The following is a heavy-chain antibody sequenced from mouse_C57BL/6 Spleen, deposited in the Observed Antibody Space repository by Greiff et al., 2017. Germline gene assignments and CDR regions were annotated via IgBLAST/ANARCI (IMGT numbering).Heavy chain of an antibody. CDR2: ISDGGSYT. J-gene: IGHJ4*01. CDR1: GFTFSSYA. D-gene: IGHD2-5*01. Sequence: EVQLVESGGGLVKPGGSLKLSCAASGFTFSSYAMSWVRQTPEKRLEWVATISDGGSYTYYPDNVKGRFTISRDNAKNNRYLQMSHLKSEDTAMYYCASAYYSNYDAMDYWGQGTSVTVSS. CDR3: ASAYYSNYDAMDY. V-gene: IGHV5-4*01.